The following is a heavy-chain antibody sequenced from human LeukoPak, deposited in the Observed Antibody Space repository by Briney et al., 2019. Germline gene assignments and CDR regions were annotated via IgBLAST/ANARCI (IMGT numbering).Heavy chain of an antibody. J-gene: IGHJ6*02. V-gene: IGHV1-18*01. CDR3: ARAPRHCSSTSCYVDYYYYGMDV. CDR2: SSGYNGNT. CDR1: GYTFTNYG. Sequence: ASVKVSCKGSGYTFTNYGISWVRQAPGQGLELMRWSSGYNGNTNYAQDLQGRVTMTTDTSTSTAYMNLRSLRSDDTAVYYCARAPRHCSSTSCYVDYYYYGMDVWGQGTSVTVSS. D-gene: IGHD2-2*01.